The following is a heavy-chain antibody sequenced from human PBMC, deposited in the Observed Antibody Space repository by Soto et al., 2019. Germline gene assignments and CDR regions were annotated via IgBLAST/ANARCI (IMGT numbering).Heavy chain of an antibody. CDR3: ARDRCSGGSCYSRYFQH. CDR1: GYTFTSYY. J-gene: IGHJ1*01. D-gene: IGHD2-15*01. Sequence: ASVKVSCKASGYTFTSYYMHWVRQAPGQGLEWMGIINPSGGSTSYAQKFQGRVTMTRDTSTSTVYMELSSLRSEDTAVYYCARDRCSGGSCYSRYFQHWGQGTLVTVSS. CDR2: INPSGGST. V-gene: IGHV1-46*03.